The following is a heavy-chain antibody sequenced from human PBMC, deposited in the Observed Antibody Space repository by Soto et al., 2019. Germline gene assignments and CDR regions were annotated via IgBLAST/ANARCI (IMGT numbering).Heavy chain of an antibody. V-gene: IGHV4-34*01. D-gene: IGHD3-10*01. J-gene: IGHJ6*02. CDR1: GGSFSGYY. CDR3: ARVSGIYYYGMDV. CDR2: INHSGST. Sequence: QVQLQQRGAGLLKPSETLALTCAVYGGSFSGYYWSWIRQPPGKGLEWMGEINHSGSTNYNPARKSRVSISVDTSKNQFSRKLSSVTAADTAVYYCARVSGIYYYGMDVWGQGTTVTVSS.